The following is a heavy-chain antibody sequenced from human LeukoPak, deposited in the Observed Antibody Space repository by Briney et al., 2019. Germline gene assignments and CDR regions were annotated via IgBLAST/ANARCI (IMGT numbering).Heavy chain of an antibody. Sequence: GESLKISCKGSGYSFTSYWISWVRQMPGKGLEWMGRIDPSDSYTNYSPSFQGHVTISADKSISTAYLQWSSLKASDTAMYYCATRGYSSSWYGEVDYWGQGTLVTVSS. CDR2: IDPSDSYT. D-gene: IGHD6-13*01. CDR1: GYSFTSYW. CDR3: ATRGYSSSWYGEVDY. J-gene: IGHJ4*02. V-gene: IGHV5-10-1*01.